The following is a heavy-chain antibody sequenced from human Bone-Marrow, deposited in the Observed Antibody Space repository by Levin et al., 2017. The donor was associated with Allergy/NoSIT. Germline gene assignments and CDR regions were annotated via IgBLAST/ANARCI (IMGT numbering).Heavy chain of an antibody. CDR3: VKGISGSYSSGYFDS. J-gene: IGHJ4*02. CDR2: ISWGGDSL. CDR1: GFKFTEFA. Sequence: LSLTCAASGFKFTEFAVHWVRQAPGKGLEWVSGISWGGDSLGYADSVEGRFTISRDNVKNSLFLQLNSLRVDDTALYYCVKGISGSYSSGYFDSWGQGTLVTVSS. V-gene: IGHV3-9*01. D-gene: IGHD1-26*01.